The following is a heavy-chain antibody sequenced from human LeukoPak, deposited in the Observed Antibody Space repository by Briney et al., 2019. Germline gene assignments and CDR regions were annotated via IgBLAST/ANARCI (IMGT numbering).Heavy chain of an antibody. CDR1: GGSISLSYY. CDR2: IYYSGST. CDR3: ARGVWGSTSCLFDY. V-gene: IGHV4-39*07. Sequence: SETLSLTCTVSGGSISLSYYWGWIRQPPGKGLEWIGSIYYSGSTYYNPSLKSRVTISVDTSKNQFSLKLRSVTAADTAMYYCARGVWGSTSCLFDYWGQGTLVTVSS. D-gene: IGHD2-2*01. J-gene: IGHJ4*02.